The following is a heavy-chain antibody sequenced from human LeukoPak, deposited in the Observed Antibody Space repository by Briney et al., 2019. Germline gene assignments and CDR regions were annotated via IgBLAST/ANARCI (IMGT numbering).Heavy chain of an antibody. V-gene: IGHV3-11*05. J-gene: IGHJ4*02. CDR3: AIDAGYYDSSGYTY. CDR2: ISSSSSYT. Sequence: GGSLRLSCAASGLTFSDYYMSWIRQAPGKGLEWVSYISSSSSYTNYADSVKGRFTISRDNAKNSLYLQMNSLRAEDTAVYYCAIDAGYYDSSGYTYWGQGTLVTVSS. CDR1: GLTFSDYY. D-gene: IGHD3-22*01.